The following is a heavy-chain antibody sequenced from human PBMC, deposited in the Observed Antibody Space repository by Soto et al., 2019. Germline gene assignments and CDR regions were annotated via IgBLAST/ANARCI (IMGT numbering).Heavy chain of an antibody. V-gene: IGHV3-30*18. CDR2: ISYDGSNK. CDR3: AKDSAGGYCSSTSCYESDY. Sequence: GGSLRVSWAASGFTFSSYGMHWVRQAPGKGLEWVAVISYDGSNKYYADSVKGRFTISRDNSKNTLYLQMNSLRAEDTAVYYCAKDSAGGYCSSTSCYESDYWGQGTLVTVSS. D-gene: IGHD2-2*01. J-gene: IGHJ4*02. CDR1: GFTFSSYG.